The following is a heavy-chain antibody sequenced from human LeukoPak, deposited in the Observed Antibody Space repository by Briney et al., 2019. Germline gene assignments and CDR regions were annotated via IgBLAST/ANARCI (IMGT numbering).Heavy chain of an antibody. D-gene: IGHD3-3*02. CDR3: ARVLGGAGLLEDYYYYYGMDV. CDR1: GYTFTSYD. J-gene: IGHJ6*02. CDR2: MSPKSGNT. Sequence: ASVKVSCKASGYTFTSYDINWVRQATGQGLEWMGWMSPKSGNTGYAQKFQGRVTMTSNTAISTAYMELSSLRSEDTAVYYCARVLGGAGLLEDYYYYYGMDVWGQGTTVTVSS. V-gene: IGHV1-8*01.